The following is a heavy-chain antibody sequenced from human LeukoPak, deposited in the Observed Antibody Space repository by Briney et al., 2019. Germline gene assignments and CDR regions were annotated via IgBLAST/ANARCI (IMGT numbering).Heavy chain of an antibody. CDR1: GFTFTSSA. J-gene: IGHJ6*02. Sequence: WASVKVSCKASGFTFTSSAMQWVRQARGQRLEWIGWIVVGSGNTNYAQKFQERVTITRDMSTSTAYMELSSLRSEDTAVYYCAAIGRGYCSGGSCLDYYYGMDVWGQGTTVTVSS. CDR3: AAIGRGYCSGGSCLDYYYGMDV. CDR2: IVVGSGNT. D-gene: IGHD2-15*01. V-gene: IGHV1-58*02.